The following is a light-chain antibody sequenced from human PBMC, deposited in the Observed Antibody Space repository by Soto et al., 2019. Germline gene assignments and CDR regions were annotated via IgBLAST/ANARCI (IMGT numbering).Light chain of an antibody. CDR3: HQYSNWPPWT. Sequence: EIVMTQSPATLSVSPGERATLSCRASQSLSGNLAWYQQKPGQAPRLLIYRASTRATGVPARFSASGSGTEFTLTISSLQSEDSAVYSCHQYSNWPPWTFGPGTKVEIK. CDR2: RAS. J-gene: IGKJ1*01. V-gene: IGKV3-15*01. CDR1: QSLSGN.